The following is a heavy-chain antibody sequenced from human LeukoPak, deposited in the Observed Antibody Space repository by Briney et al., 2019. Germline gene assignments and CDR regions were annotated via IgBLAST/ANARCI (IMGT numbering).Heavy chain of an antibody. CDR2: IYHSGST. Sequence: PSGTLSLTCAVSGGSISSNNWWSWVRQPLGKGLEWIGEIYHSGSTNYNPSLKSRVTISVDKSKKQFSLKLSSVTAADTAVYYCVREWVAALDAFDIWGQGTMVTVSS. V-gene: IGHV4-4*02. CDR3: VREWVAALDAFDI. J-gene: IGHJ3*02. D-gene: IGHD6-6*01. CDR1: GGSISSNNW.